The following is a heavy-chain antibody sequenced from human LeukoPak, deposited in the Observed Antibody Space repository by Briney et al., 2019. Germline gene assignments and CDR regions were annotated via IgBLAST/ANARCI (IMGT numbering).Heavy chain of an antibody. Sequence: PSETLSLTCTVSPDSTTSNFWSWVRQPPGKGLEWIGEIHRSGSTNYNPSLQSRVTISIDRSKNQIALESSSVTAADTAVYYCAREIVGGFNPGAYWGQGTLVTVSS. CDR2: IHRSGST. D-gene: IGHD1-14*01. J-gene: IGHJ4*02. CDR1: PDSTTSNF. CDR3: AREIVGGFNPGAY. V-gene: IGHV4-4*02.